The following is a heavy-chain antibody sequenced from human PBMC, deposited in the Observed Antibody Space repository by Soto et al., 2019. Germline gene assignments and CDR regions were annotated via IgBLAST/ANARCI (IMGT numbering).Heavy chain of an antibody. D-gene: IGHD3-22*01. Sequence: EVQLVESGGGLVTPGGSLRLSCAASGFSFSNAWMNWVRQAPGKGLEWVGRIKSKSDGETTDYSAPVKGRFTISRDDSKNTRYLQMNSLKTEDIAVYYCSRGYFDLGQGTLVTVSS. CDR2: IKSKSDGETT. CDR3: SRGYFD. V-gene: IGHV3-15*07. J-gene: IGHJ4*02. CDR1: GFSFSNAW.